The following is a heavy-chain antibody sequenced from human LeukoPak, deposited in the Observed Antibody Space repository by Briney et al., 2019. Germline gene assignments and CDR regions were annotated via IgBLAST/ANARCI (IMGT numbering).Heavy chain of an antibody. V-gene: IGHV3-23*01. CDR1: GFTFSSYA. D-gene: IGHD4-23*01. Sequence: GGSLRLSCSASGFTFSSYAMSGVRQAPGKGLEWVSAISGSGGSTYYADSVKGRFTISRDNSKHTLYLQMNSLRAEDTAVYYCAKYGGLYYFDYCGQGALVTVSS. CDR2: ISGSGGST. J-gene: IGHJ4*02. CDR3: AKYGGLYYFDY.